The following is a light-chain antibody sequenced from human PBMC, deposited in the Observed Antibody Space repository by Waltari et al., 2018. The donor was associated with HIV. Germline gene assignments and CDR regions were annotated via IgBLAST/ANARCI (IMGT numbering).Light chain of an antibody. CDR1: QSVSSN. J-gene: IGKJ3*01. V-gene: IGKV3-15*01. Sequence: EIVMTQSPATLSVSPGERATLSCRASQSVSSNLAWYQQRPGQAPRLLIYGVSTRATGVPARFSGSGSGTEFTLTISSLQSEDFAVYYCQQYNNWPPIFTFGPGTKVDI. CDR2: GVS. CDR3: QQYNNWPPIFT.